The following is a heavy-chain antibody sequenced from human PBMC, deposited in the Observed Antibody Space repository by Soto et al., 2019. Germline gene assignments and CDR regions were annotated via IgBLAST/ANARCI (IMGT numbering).Heavy chain of an antibody. D-gene: IGHD6-13*01. Sequence: ASVKVSCNASGFTFTAYAIHWVRQAPGQRLEWMGWINAGNGATKYSQNFQDRVTIARDTSANTAFMELSGPRSEDTAVYYCARGSAAAGPYYFDYWAQGTLVTVPQ. CDR3: ARGSAAAGPYYFDY. CDR1: GFTFTAYA. CDR2: INAGNGAT. V-gene: IGHV1-3*01. J-gene: IGHJ4*02.